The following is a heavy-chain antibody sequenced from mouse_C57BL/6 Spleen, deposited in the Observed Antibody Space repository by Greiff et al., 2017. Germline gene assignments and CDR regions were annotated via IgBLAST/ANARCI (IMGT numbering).Heavy chain of an antibody. Sequence: QVHVKQSGPELVKPGASVKISCKASGYAFSSSWMNWVKQRPGKGLEWIGRIYPGDGDTNYNGKFKGKATLTADKSSSTAYMQLSSLTSEDSAVYFCARLDSSGYVGDYYAMDYWGQGTSVTVSS. CDR3: ARLDSSGYVGDYYAMDY. V-gene: IGHV1-82*01. CDR1: GYAFSSSW. CDR2: IYPGDGDT. D-gene: IGHD3-2*02. J-gene: IGHJ4*01.